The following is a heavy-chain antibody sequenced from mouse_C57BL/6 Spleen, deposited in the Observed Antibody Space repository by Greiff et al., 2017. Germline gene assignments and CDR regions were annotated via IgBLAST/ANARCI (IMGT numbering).Heavy chain of an antibody. CDR2: IDPSDSYT. Sequence: QVQLQQPGAELVKPGASVKLSCKASGYTFTSYWMQWVKQRPGQGLEWIGEIDPSDSYTNYNQKFKGKATLTVDTSSSTAYMQLSSLTSEDSAVYYCARFGTGKVFAYWGQGTLVTVSA. V-gene: IGHV1-50*01. D-gene: IGHD4-1*01. CDR1: GYTFTSYW. J-gene: IGHJ3*01. CDR3: ARFGTGKVFAY.